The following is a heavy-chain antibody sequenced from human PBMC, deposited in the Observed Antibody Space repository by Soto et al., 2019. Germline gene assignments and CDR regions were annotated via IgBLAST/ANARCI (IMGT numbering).Heavy chain of an antibody. CDR3: ARDLVSGSDFWRAYNGGYFDY. V-gene: IGHV1-18*01. CDR1: GYTFRNYG. J-gene: IGHJ4*02. Sequence: QVQLVQSGAEVKRPGASVKVSCKASGYTFRNYGITWVRQAPGQGLEWMAWISPYNGNTNYAQDLQGRVTMTTDTSTSTAYMELRSLTSEDTAMYHCARDLVSGSDFWRAYNGGYFDYWGQGTLVTVSS. CDR2: ISPYNGNT. D-gene: IGHD3-3*01.